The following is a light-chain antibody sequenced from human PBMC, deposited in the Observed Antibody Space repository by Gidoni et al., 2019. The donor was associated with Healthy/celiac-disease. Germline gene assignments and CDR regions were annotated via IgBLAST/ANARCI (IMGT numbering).Light chain of an antibody. J-gene: IGKJ2*01. CDR3: QQYGSSPPTYT. CDR2: GAS. CDR1: QSVSSSY. V-gene: IGKV3-20*01. Sequence: DIVLTQSPGTLSLSPGERATLSCRASQSVSSSYLAWYKQKPGQAPRLLIYGASSRATGIPDRFSGSGSGTDFTLTISRLEPEDFAVYYCQQYGSSPPTYTFXXXTKLEIK.